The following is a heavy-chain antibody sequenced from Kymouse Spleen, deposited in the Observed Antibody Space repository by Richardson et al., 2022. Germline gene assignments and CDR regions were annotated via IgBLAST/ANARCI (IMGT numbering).Heavy chain of an antibody. D-gene: IGHD3-16*02. V-gene: IGHV3-21*03. CDR1: GFTFSSYS. CDR3: ARDYDYVWGSYRYTGYYYYGMDV. CDR2: ISSSSSYI. J-gene: IGHJ6*02. Sequence: EVQLVESGGGLVKPGGSLRLSCAASGFTFSSYSMNWVRQAPGKGLEWVSSISSSSSYIYYADSVKGRFTISRDNAKNSLYLQMNSLRAEDTAVYYCARDYDYVWGSYRYTGYYYYGMDVWGQGTTVTVSS.